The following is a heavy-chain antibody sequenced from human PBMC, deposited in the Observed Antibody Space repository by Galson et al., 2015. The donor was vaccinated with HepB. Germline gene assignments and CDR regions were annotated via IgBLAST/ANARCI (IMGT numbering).Heavy chain of an antibody. CDR3: AREYCSSTSCGKAHLLNAFDI. J-gene: IGHJ3*02. V-gene: IGHV3-30*04. Sequence: SLRLSCAASGFTFSSYAMHWVRQAPGKGLEWVAVISYDGSNKYYADSVKGRFTISRDNSKNTLYLQMNSLRAEDTAVYYCAREYCSSTSCGKAHLLNAFDIWGQGTMVTVSS. CDR2: ISYDGSNK. D-gene: IGHD2-2*01. CDR1: GFTFSSYA.